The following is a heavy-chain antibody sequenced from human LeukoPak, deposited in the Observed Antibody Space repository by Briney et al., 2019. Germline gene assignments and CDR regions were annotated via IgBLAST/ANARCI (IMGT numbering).Heavy chain of an antibody. D-gene: IGHD5-18*01. Sequence: GGSLRLSCAASGFTFDDYAMHWVRQAPGKGLEWVSLISWDGGSTYYADSVKGRFTISRDNSKNSLYLQMNSLRAEDTALYYCAKGLNSSGGDWFDPWGQGTLVTVSS. CDR3: AKGLNSSGGDWFDP. J-gene: IGHJ5*02. CDR1: GFTFDDYA. V-gene: IGHV3-43D*03. CDR2: ISWDGGST.